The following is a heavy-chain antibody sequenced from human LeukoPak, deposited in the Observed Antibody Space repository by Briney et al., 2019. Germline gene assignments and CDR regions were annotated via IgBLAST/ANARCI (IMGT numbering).Heavy chain of an antibody. CDR2: MNPNSGNT. CDR3: ARVASVKLQYGMDV. J-gene: IGHJ6*04. CDR1: GYTFTSYD. V-gene: IGHV1-8*01. Sequence: GASVKVSCKASGYTFTSYDINWVRQATGQGPEWMGWMNPNSGNTGYAQKFQGRVTMTRNTSISTAYMELSSLRSEDTAVYYCARVASVKLQYGMDVWGKGTTVTVSS. D-gene: IGHD4-11*01.